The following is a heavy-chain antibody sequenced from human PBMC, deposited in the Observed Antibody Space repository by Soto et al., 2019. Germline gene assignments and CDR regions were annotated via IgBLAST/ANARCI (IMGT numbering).Heavy chain of an antibody. D-gene: IGHD4-4*01. CDR3: AKELQRGMEV. J-gene: IGHJ6*02. V-gene: IGHV1-2*02. CDR1: GYTFSVYH. Sequence: QVHLVQSGAEVKQPGASVKVSCKASGYTFSVYHMHWVRQAPGQGLEWMGWVHPNSGGTNYAQSFEGRVTMPRDTSINPAYIELSRLTSDDTAVYYCAKELQRGMEVWGQGTTVTVSS. CDR2: VHPNSGGT.